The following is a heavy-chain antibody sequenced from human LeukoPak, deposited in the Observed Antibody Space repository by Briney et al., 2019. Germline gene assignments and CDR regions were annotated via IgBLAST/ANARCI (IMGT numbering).Heavy chain of an antibody. CDR2: IYHSGST. CDR1: GYSISSGYY. D-gene: IGHD1-26*01. CDR3: ARVPAIGAPSDQ. J-gene: IGHJ4*02. Sequence: SETLSLTCTVSGYSISSGYYWGWVRQPPGKGLEWIGSIYHSGSTYYNPSLKSRVTISVDTSKNQFSLKLSSVTAADTAEYYCARVPAIGAPSDQGGQGTGVTVS. V-gene: IGHV4-38-2*02.